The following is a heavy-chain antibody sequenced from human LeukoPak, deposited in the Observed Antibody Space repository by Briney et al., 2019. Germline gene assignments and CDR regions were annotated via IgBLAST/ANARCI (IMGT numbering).Heavy chain of an antibody. Sequence: NASETLSLTCTVSGGSISSYYWSWIRQPAGKGLEWIGRIYTSGSTNYNPSLKSRVTMSVDTSKNQFSLKLSSVTAADTAVYYCARAPDDFWSGYVDYWGQGTLVTVSS. CDR3: ARAPDDFWSGYVDY. V-gene: IGHV4-4*07. J-gene: IGHJ4*02. D-gene: IGHD3-3*01. CDR1: GGSISSYY. CDR2: IYTSGST.